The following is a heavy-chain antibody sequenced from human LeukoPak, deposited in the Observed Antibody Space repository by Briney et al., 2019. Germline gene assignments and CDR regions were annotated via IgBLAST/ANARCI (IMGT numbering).Heavy chain of an antibody. CDR3: ARGIGYETTVVTGFDY. Sequence: SETLSLTCAVYGGSFSGYYWSWIRQPPGKGLEWIGEINHSGSTNYNPSLKSRVTISVDTSKNQFSLKLSSVTAADTAVYYCARGIGYETTVVTGFDYWGQGTLVTVSS. CDR1: GGSFSGYY. D-gene: IGHD4-17*01. J-gene: IGHJ4*02. V-gene: IGHV4-34*01. CDR2: INHSGST.